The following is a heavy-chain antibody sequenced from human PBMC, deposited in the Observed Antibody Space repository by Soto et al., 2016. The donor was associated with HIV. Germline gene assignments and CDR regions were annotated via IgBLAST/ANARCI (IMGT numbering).Heavy chain of an antibody. D-gene: IGHD5-18*01. CDR2: IYSGGST. Sequence: EVQLVESGGGLVQPGGSLRLSCAASGFTVSSNYMSWVRQAPGKGLEWVSVIYSGGSTYYADSVKGRFTISRDNSKNTLYLQMNSLRAEDTAVYYCARDVHVDTAMGCMDVWGQGTTVTVSS. CDR1: GFTVSSNY. J-gene: IGHJ6*02. V-gene: IGHV3-66*01. CDR3: ARDVHVDTAMGCMDV.